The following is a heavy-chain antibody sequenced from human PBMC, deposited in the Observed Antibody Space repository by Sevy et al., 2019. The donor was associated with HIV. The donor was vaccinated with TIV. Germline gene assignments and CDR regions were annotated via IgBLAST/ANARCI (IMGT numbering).Heavy chain of an antibody. CDR3: ARSGGYSDYGMDV. D-gene: IGHD5-12*01. CDR1: GFTFSTYD. J-gene: IGHJ6*02. Sequence: GGSLRLSCVSSGFTFSTYDMHWVRQVTGKGLEWISGVGPAGDQFYPGSVKGRFTISRENAKNSIYLQMNNLRAGETAVYYCARSGGYSDYGMDVWGQGTTVTVSS. CDR2: VGPAGDQ. V-gene: IGHV3-13*05.